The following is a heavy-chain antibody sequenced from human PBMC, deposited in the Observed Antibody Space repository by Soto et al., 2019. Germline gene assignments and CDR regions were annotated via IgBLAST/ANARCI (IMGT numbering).Heavy chain of an antibody. D-gene: IGHD2-21*02. CDR3: ASQFCSGGACFNWFDP. CDR1: GGSIRSSLYY. CDR2: IFDSGIT. J-gene: IGHJ5*02. V-gene: IGHV4-30-4*01. Sequence: SETLSLTCTVSGGSIRSSLYYWSWIRQPPGKGLEWIGYIFDSGITHYNPSLKSRVAMSVDTSKNQFSLNLTSVTAADTAVYFCASQFCSGGACFNWFDPWGHGTLVTV.